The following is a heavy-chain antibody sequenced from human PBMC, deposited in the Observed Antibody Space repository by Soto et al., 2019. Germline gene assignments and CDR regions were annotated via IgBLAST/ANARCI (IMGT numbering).Heavy chain of an antibody. Sequence: EVQVLESGGDLVQPGGSLRLSCAASGFTIRNYAMSWVRQAPGKALEWVLGISGSSDRTYYADSVKGRFTISKDTSSNTLYLQMNSLRVEDTAVYHCEGSWTWGQGTMVTVSS. CDR3: EGSWT. J-gene: IGHJ3*01. CDR2: ISGSSDRT. CDR1: GFTIRNYA. V-gene: IGHV3-23*01. D-gene: IGHD5-12*01.